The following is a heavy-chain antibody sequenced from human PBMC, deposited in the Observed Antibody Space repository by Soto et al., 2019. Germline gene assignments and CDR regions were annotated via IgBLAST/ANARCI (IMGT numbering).Heavy chain of an antibody. D-gene: IGHD3-22*01. V-gene: IGHV3-21*01. CDR1: GFTFSNYA. CDR2: ISSSSSYI. Sequence: GGSLRLSCAASGFTFSNYAMNWVRQAPGKGLEWVSSISSSSSYIYYADSVKGRFTISRDNAKNSLYLQMNNLRAEDTAVYYCARDISGYYYAWFDPWGQGTLVTVSS. CDR3: ARDISGYYYAWFDP. J-gene: IGHJ5*02.